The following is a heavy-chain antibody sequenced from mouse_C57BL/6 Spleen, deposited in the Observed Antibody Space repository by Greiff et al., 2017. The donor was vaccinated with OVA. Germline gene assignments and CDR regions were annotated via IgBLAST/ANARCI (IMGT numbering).Heavy chain of an antibody. V-gene: IGHV3-6*01. CDR1: GYSITSGYY. CDR3: AELGRSY. CDR2: ISYDGSN. J-gene: IGHJ3*01. Sequence: ESGPGLVKPSQSLSLTCSVTGYSITSGYYWNWIRQFPGNKLEWMGYISYDGSNNYNPSLKNRISITRDTSKNQFFLKLNSVTTEDTATYYCAELGRSYWGQGTLVTVSA. D-gene: IGHD4-1*01.